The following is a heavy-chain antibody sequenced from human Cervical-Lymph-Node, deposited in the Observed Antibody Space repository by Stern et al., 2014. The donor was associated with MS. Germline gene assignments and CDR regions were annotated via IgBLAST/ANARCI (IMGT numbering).Heavy chain of an antibody. CDR1: GYTFGDYY. D-gene: IGHD2-15*01. Sequence: QVQLGQSGAEVKRPGASVKVACRASGYTFGDYYIHWVRQAPGQGLEWMGIINPSGDRASYAQNFRGRVTITRDTSTSTVYMELSGLRSEDTAVYYCGRDLGFCSGGSCLRTSYYAMDVWGLGTTVTVSS. CDR3: GRDLGFCSGGSCLRTSYYAMDV. V-gene: IGHV1-46*03. CDR2: INPSGDRA. J-gene: IGHJ6*02.